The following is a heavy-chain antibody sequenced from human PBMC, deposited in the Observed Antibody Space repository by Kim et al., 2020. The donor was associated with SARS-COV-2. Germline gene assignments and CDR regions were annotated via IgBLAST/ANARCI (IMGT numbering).Heavy chain of an antibody. D-gene: IGHD2-15*01. V-gene: IGHV3-73*01. CDR1: GFTFSGSA. CDR2: IRSKANSYAT. Sequence: GGSLRLSCAASGFTFSGSAMHWVRQASGKGLEWVGRIRSKANSYATAYAASGKGRFTISRDDSKNTAYLQMNSLKTEDTAVYYCTRLRVDCSGGSCYDWFDPWGQGTLVTVSS. J-gene: IGHJ5*02. CDR3: TRLRVDCSGGSCYDWFDP.